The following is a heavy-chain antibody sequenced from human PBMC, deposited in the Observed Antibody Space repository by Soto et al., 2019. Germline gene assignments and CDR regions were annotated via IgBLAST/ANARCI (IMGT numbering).Heavy chain of an antibody. Sequence: EVQLVESGGGLVQPGGSLRLSCAASGFTFSTYSMNWVRQAPGKGLEWVSYISSSGSTKYYADSVKGRFTISRDNAKNSLYLQMNSLRAEDTAVYYCARMRSSISPGCWGQGTLVTVSS. CDR1: GFTFSTYS. CDR3: ARMRSSISPGC. CDR2: ISSSGSTK. J-gene: IGHJ4*02. D-gene: IGHD2-2*01. V-gene: IGHV3-48*01.